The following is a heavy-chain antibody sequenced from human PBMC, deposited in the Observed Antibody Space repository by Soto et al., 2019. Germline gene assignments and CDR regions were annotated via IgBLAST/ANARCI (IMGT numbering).Heavy chain of an antibody. V-gene: IGHV1-18*01. D-gene: IGHD3-16*01. CDR2: ISAYNGNT. CDR1: GYTFTSYG. CDR3: TRDLGPLVRYYYGMDV. Sequence: QVQLVQSGAEVKKPGASVKVSCKASGYTFTSYGISWVRQAPGQGLEWMGWISAYNGNTNYAQKLQGRVTMTTDTATSTAYMELRSLRSDDTAVYYCTRDLGPLVRYYYGMDVWGQGITVTASS. J-gene: IGHJ6*02.